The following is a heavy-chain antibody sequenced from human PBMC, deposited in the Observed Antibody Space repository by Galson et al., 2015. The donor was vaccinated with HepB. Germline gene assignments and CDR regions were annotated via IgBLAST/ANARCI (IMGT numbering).Heavy chain of an antibody. J-gene: IGHJ4*02. CDR1: GYTFTSYA. CDR3: ARFSYGSGTIDY. Sequence: SVKVSCKASGYTFTSYAMHWVRQAPGQRLEWMGWINAGNGNTKYSQKFQGRVTITRDTSASTAYMELSSLRSEDTAVYYCARFSYGSGTIDYWGQGTLVTVSS. V-gene: IGHV1-3*01. CDR2: INAGNGNT. D-gene: IGHD3-10*01.